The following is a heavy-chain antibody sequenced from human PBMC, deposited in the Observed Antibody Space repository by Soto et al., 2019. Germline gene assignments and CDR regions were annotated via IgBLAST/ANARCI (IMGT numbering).Heavy chain of an antibody. J-gene: IGHJ4*02. V-gene: IGHV3-33*01. D-gene: IGHD2-2*01. CDR3: ARAVGPFDY. CDR1: GFTFNTYG. Sequence: QVQLLESGGGVVQPGRALRLSCAASGFTFNTYGMHWVRQAPGKGLEWVAVIWYDGSNKYYADSVKGRFTISRDNSQDTLYLQMNSLRAEDTAIYYCARAVGPFDYWGQGTLVTVSS. CDR2: IWYDGSNK.